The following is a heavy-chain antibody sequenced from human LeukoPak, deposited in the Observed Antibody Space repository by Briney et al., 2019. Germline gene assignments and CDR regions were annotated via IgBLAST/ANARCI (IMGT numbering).Heavy chain of an antibody. V-gene: IGHV4-38-2*02. CDR3: ARRALTGDRTGVEFDP. Sequence: KPSGTLSLTCSVSGYSISSGYYWGWIRQPPGKGLEWIGSIYYSGSTYYNPSLKSRVTISVDTSKNQFSLKLSSVTAADTAVYYCARRALTGDRTGVEFDPWGQGTLVTVSS. J-gene: IGHJ5*02. CDR1: GYSISSGYY. CDR2: IYYSGST. D-gene: IGHD7-27*01.